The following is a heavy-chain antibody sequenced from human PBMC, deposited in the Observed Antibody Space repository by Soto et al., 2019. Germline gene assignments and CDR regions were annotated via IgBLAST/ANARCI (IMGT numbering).Heavy chain of an antibody. D-gene: IGHD6-6*01. CDR3: AHTSNYYYYYGMDV. V-gene: IGHV2-5*01. J-gene: IGHJ6*02. CDR1: GFSLSTSGVG. Sequence: SGPTLVNPTQTLTLTCTFSGFSLSTSGVGVGWIRQPPGKALERLALIYWNDNKDYSPSLKSRLTITKDTSKNQVVLTMTNVDPVDTATXYCAHTSNYYYYYGMDVWGQGTTVTVSS. CDR2: IYWNDNK.